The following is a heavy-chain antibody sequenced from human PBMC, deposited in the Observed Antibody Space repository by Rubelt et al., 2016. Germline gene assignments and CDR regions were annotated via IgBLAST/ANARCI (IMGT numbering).Heavy chain of an antibody. CDR3: ARDGDRPFDY. V-gene: IGHV1-69*01. CDR2: IIPIFGTA. Sequence: SWVRQAPGQGLEWMGGIIPIFGTANHAQKFQGRVTITADESTSTAYMELSSLRSEDTAVYYCARDGDRPFDYWGQGTLVTVSS. J-gene: IGHJ4*02. D-gene: IGHD7-27*01.